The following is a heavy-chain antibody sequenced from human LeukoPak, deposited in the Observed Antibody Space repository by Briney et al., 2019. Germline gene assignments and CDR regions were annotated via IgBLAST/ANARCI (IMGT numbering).Heavy chain of an antibody. CDR3: AREGVNVDTAFLFDY. J-gene: IGHJ4*02. CDR2: ISSSSSYI. Sequence: PGGSLRLSCAASGFTFSSYSMNWVRQAPGKGLEWVSSISSSSSYIYYADSVKGRFTISRDNAKNSLYLQMNSLRAEDTAVYYCAREGVNVDTAFLFDYWGQGTLVTVSS. V-gene: IGHV3-21*01. D-gene: IGHD5-18*01. CDR1: GFTFSSYS.